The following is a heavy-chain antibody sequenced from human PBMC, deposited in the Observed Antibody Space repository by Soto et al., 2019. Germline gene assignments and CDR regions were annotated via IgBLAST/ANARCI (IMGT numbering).Heavy chain of an antibody. J-gene: IGHJ4*02. CDR1: GFTFSSYE. CDR2: ISDSGGTR. Sequence: EAQLVQSGGDLVQPGGSLRLSCAASGFTFSSYEMVWVRQTPGQGLEWVSYISDSGGTRHYADSVKGRFTISRDNAKNSLYLQMDNLRGEDTAVYYCASVPYYYGSGSYYNPDYWGQGTLVTVSS. CDR3: ASVPYYYGSGSYYNPDY. D-gene: IGHD3-10*01. V-gene: IGHV3-48*03.